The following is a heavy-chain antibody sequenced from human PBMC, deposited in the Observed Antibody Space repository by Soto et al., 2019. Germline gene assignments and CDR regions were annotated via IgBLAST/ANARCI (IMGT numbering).Heavy chain of an antibody. CDR1: GFTFSSYG. Sequence: QVQLVESGGGVVQPGRSLRLSCAASGFTFSSYGMHWVRQAPGKGLEWVAVISYDGSNKYYADSVKGRFTISRDNSKNTLFLQMNSLRAEDTAVYYCAKDSRKQLVFYFDYWGQGTLVTVSS. D-gene: IGHD6-6*01. CDR3: AKDSRKQLVFYFDY. J-gene: IGHJ4*02. V-gene: IGHV3-30*18. CDR2: ISYDGSNK.